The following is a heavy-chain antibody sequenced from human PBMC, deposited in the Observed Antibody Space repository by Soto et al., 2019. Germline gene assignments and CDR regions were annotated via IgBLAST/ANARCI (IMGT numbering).Heavy chain of an antibody. J-gene: IGHJ6*02. Sequence: PGGSLRLSCAASGFTFSSYSMNWVRQAPGKGLEWVSSISGSTNYIYYADSVKGRFTISRDNAKNSLYLQMNSLRAEDTAVYYCARTISTYYYYYYYGMDVWGQGTTVTVSS. CDR1: GFTFSSYS. CDR2: ISGSTNYI. V-gene: IGHV3-21*01. D-gene: IGHD2-21*01. CDR3: ARTISTYYYYYYYGMDV.